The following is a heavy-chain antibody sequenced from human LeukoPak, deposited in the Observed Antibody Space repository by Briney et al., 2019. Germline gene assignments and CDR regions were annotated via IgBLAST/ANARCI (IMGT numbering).Heavy chain of an antibody. Sequence: PGRSLRLSCAASGFTFSSYAMHWVRQAPGKGLEWVAVISYDGSNKYYADSVKGRFTISRDNSKNTLYLQMNSLRAEDTAVYYCARDQDYGDYVEYYYYGMDVWGQGTTVTVSS. CDR2: ISYDGSNK. CDR1: GFTFSSYA. V-gene: IGHV3-30-3*01. J-gene: IGHJ6*02. D-gene: IGHD4-17*01. CDR3: ARDQDYGDYVEYYYYGMDV.